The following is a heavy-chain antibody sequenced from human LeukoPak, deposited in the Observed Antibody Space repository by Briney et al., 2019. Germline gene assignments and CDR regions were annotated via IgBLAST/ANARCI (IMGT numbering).Heavy chain of an antibody. CDR1: GFTFSSYG. CDR2: IIASGGST. J-gene: IGHJ4*02. V-gene: IGHV3-23*01. D-gene: IGHD3-10*01. CDR3: AKERPSSYDY. Sequence: GGSLRLSCAASGFTFSSYGMSWVRQAPGKGLEWVSGIIASGGSTYYADSVKGRFTISRDNSKNTLYLQMNSLRAEDTAVYYCAKERPSSYDYWGQGTLVTVSS.